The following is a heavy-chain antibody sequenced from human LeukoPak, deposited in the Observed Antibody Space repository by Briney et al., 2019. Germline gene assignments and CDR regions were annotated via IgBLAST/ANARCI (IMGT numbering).Heavy chain of an antibody. J-gene: IGHJ4*02. CDR3: ARQRGLYDY. Sequence: GGSLRLSCAASGFTFSSYAMHWVRQAHGKGLEYVSAISSNGGSTYYANSVKGTFTISRDNSKNTLYLQMGSLRAEDMAVYYCARQRGLYDYWGQGTLVTVSS. V-gene: IGHV3-64*01. CDR2: ISSNGGST. D-gene: IGHD2-2*02. CDR1: GFTFSSYA.